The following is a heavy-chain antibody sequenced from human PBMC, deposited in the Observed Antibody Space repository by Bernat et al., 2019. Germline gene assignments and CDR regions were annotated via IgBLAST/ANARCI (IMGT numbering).Heavy chain of an antibody. CDR2: IDYTGST. J-gene: IGHJ1*01. Sequence: QVQLHESGPGLVNPSETLSLTCTVSGGSISSYYWSWIRQPPGKGLEWIGYIDYTGSTDYNPSLKSRVTISIDTSKTQFSLKLSSVTAADTAVYYCGRGDDYGVAIQHWGQGTLVTVSS. V-gene: IGHV4-59*01. CDR1: GGSISSYY. CDR3: GRGDDYGVAIQH. D-gene: IGHD4-17*01.